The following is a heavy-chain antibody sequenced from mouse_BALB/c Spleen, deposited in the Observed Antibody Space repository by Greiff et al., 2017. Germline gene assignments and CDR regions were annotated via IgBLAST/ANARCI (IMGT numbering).Heavy chain of an antibody. CDR3: ARWDWDDAMDY. Sequence: VQLQQPGAELVMPGASVKMSCKASGYTFTDYWMHWVKQRPGQGLEWIGAIDTSDSYTSYNQKFKGKATLTVDESSSTAYMQLSSLTSEDSAVYYCARWDWDDAMDYWGQGTSVTVSS. J-gene: IGHJ4*01. D-gene: IGHD4-1*01. CDR1: GYTFTDYW. V-gene: IGHV1-69*01. CDR2: IDTSDSYT.